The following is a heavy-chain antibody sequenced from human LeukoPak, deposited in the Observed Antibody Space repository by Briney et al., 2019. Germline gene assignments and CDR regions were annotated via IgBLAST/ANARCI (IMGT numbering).Heavy chain of an antibody. CDR2: IYTSGST. CDR3: AREAEGIAAAGTFDY. V-gene: IGHV4-61*02. Sequence: RPSQTLSLTCTVSGGSISSGSYYWSWIRQPAGKGLEWIGRIYTSGSTNYNPSLKSRVTISVDTSKNQFSLKLSSVTAADTAVYYCAREAEGIAAAGTFDYWGHGTLVTVSS. CDR1: GGSISSGSYY. D-gene: IGHD6-13*01. J-gene: IGHJ4*01.